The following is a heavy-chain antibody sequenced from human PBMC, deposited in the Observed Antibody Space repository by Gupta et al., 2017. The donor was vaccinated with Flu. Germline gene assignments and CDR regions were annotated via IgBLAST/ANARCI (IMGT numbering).Heavy chain of an antibody. J-gene: IGHJ4*02. CDR3: ARGLYDYSRSGYFDY. D-gene: IGHD5-12*01. Sequence: QAPGKGLEWVSVIYSGGSTYYADSVKGRFTISRDNSKNTLYLQMNSLRAEDTAVYYCARGLYDYSRSGYFDYWGQGTLVTVSS. V-gene: IGHV3-53*01. CDR2: IYSGGST.